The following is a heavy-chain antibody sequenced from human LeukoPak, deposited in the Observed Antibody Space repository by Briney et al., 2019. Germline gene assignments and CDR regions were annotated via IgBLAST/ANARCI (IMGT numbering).Heavy chain of an antibody. CDR3: AKSKRAVAVTDFDY. V-gene: IGHV3-23*01. CDR1: GFTFRSSA. D-gene: IGHD6-19*01. CDR2: ISGGGATT. Sequence: PGGSLRLSCAGSGFTFRSSAMSWVRQAPGKGLEWVSSISGGGATTNHADSVKGRFTISRDNSKNTLYLQMNSLRAEDAAVYYCAKSKRAVAVTDFDYWGQGTLVTVSS. J-gene: IGHJ4*02.